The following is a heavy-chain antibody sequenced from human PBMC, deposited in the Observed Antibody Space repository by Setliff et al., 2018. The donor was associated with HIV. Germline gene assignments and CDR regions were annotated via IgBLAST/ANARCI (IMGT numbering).Heavy chain of an antibody. D-gene: IGHD4-4*01. CDR3: ARDPTTGVDY. J-gene: IGHJ4*02. Sequence: SETLSLTCTVSGGTVTSYYWSWIRQPAGKRLEWIGRISISGDTNYDPSLKSRATMSLDTSKNQFSLKLNSVTAADTAMYYCARDPTTGVDYWGQGTLVTVSS. V-gene: IGHV4-4*07. CDR2: ISISGDT. CDR1: GGTVTSYY.